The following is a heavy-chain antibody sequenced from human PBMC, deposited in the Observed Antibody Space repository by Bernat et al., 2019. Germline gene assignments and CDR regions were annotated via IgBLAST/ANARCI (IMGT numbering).Heavy chain of an antibody. J-gene: IGHJ4*02. CDR1: GFSFSSYA. Sequence: QVRLVESGGGVVQPGRSLRLSCAASGFSFSSYAMYWVRQAPGKGLEWVAVISYDGSNKYYADSVKGRFTISRDSSKNTVYLQMNTLRADDTAVYYWARDKSDLYGSRGYLYYWGQGFLGPGFS. V-gene: IGHV3-30-3*01. CDR2: ISYDGSNK. CDR3: ARDKSDLYGSRGYLYY. D-gene: IGHD3-22*01.